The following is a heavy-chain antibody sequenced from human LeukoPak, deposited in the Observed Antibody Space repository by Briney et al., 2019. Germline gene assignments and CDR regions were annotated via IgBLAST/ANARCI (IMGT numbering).Heavy chain of an antibody. Sequence: GGSLTLSCAASGFTFSSYSMNWVRQAPGKGLEWVSSISSSSSYIYYADSVKGRFTISRDNAKNSLYLQMNSLRAEDTAVYYCAREPDYGDYVRYFDYWGQGTLVTVSS. J-gene: IGHJ4*02. V-gene: IGHV3-21*01. D-gene: IGHD4-17*01. CDR1: GFTFSSYS. CDR2: ISSSSSYI. CDR3: AREPDYGDYVRYFDY.